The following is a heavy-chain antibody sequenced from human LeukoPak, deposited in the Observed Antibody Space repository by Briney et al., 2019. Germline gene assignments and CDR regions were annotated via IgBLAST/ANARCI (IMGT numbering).Heavy chain of an antibody. J-gene: IGHJ5*02. Sequence: SETLSLTCAVYGGSFSGYYWSWIRQPPGKGLEWVGEINHSGSTNYNPSLKSRVTISVATSKNHFSLKLSSVTAADTAVYYCASRDPLLWFGEPFDPWGQGTLVTVSS. CDR2: INHSGST. CDR1: GGSFSGYY. D-gene: IGHD3-10*01. CDR3: ASRDPLLWFGEPFDP. V-gene: IGHV4-34*01.